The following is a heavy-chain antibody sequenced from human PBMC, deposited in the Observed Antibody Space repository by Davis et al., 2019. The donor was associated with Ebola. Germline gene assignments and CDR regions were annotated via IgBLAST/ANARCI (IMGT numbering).Heavy chain of an antibody. CDR2: IWYDGSKE. Sequence: PGGSLRLSCAASGFTFSTYGFHWVRQAPGKGLEWVAVIWYDGSKEYYADFVKGRFTVSKDNSKNTVHLQMNSLRAEDTAVYYCARDSLASSFDYWGQGTLVTVSS. D-gene: IGHD2-15*01. CDR1: GFTFSTYG. J-gene: IGHJ4*02. CDR3: ARDSLASSFDY. V-gene: IGHV3-33*01.